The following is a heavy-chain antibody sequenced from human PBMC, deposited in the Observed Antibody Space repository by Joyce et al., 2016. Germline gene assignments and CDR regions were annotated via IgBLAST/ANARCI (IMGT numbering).Heavy chain of an antibody. CDR1: GYIFTDHA. D-gene: IGHD1-26*01. CDR3: ARGERVIPLDY. J-gene: IGHJ4*02. Sequence: QVQLVQSGAAVKKPGASVTVSCTASGYIFTDHAITWVRQAPGQGLEWMGWINAYNGNTHYAQKCQGRVTMTTDTAKTTAYMELRSLTSDDTAFYYCARGERVIPLDYWGQGTLVTVSS. CDR2: INAYNGNT. V-gene: IGHV1-18*01.